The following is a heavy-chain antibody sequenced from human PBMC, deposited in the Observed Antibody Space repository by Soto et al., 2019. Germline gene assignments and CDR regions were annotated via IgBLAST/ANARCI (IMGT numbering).Heavy chain of an antibody. CDR1: GFTFSDYY. Sequence: GGSLRLSCAASGFTFSDYYMSWIRQAPGKGLEWVSYIRSSGSTIYYADSVKGRFTISRDNAKNSLYLQMNSLRAEDTAVYYCARAVRGTHDAFDIWGQGTMVTVSS. CDR2: IRSSGSTI. D-gene: IGHD4-17*01. V-gene: IGHV3-11*01. J-gene: IGHJ3*02. CDR3: ARAVRGTHDAFDI.